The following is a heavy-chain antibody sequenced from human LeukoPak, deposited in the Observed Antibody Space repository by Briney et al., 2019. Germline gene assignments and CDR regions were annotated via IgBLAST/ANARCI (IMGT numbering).Heavy chain of an antibody. D-gene: IGHD1-26*01. J-gene: IGHJ4*02. CDR3: ARDAVGATLDY. Sequence: SETLSLTCTVSGGSISSYYWSWIRQPAGKGLGWIGCIYTSGSTNYNPSLKSRVTMSVDTSKNQFSLKLSSVTAADTAVYYCARDAVGATLDYWGQGTLVTVSS. V-gene: IGHV4-4*07. CDR1: GGSISSYY. CDR2: IYTSGST.